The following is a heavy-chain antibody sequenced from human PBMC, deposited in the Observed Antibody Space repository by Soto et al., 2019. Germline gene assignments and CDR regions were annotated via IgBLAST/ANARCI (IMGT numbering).Heavy chain of an antibody. D-gene: IGHD6-19*01. V-gene: IGHV3-9*01. CDR2: ISWNSGEI. J-gene: IGHJ4*02. CDR1: GFTFDDYA. CDR3: AKDFSFYTVAGIDC. Sequence: GGSLRLSCAASGFTFDDYAMHWVRQAPGKGLEWVSGISWNSGEIGYADSVEGRFTISRDNAKNSLYLQMNSLRAEDTALYYCAKDFSFYTVAGIDCWGQGTLVTVSS.